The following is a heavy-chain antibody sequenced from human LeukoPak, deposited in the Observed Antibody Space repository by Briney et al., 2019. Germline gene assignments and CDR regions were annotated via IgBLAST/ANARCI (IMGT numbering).Heavy chain of an antibody. V-gene: IGHV3-23*01. Sequence: GGSLRLSCVASGFTFSIYTMTWVRQAPGKGLEWVSAISASGGSTYYADSVKGRFTISGDNSKNTMYLQMNSLRAEDTAVYYCAKVDASAPWGQGTLVTVSS. CDR3: AKVDASAP. CDR2: ISASGGST. J-gene: IGHJ5*02. CDR1: GFTFSIYT.